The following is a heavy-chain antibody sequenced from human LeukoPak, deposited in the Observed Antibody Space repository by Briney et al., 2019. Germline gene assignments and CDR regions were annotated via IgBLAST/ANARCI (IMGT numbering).Heavy chain of an antibody. V-gene: IGHV1-2*06. CDR2: INPNSGGT. CDR3: ARTTSRGYSYGYYFDY. Sequence: ASVKVSCKASGYTFTGYYMHWVRQAPGQGLEWMGRINPNSGGTNYAQKFQGRVTMTRDTSISTAYMELSRLGSGDTAVYYCARTTSRGYSYGYYFDYWGQGTLVTVSS. J-gene: IGHJ4*02. CDR1: GYTFTGYY. D-gene: IGHD5-18*01.